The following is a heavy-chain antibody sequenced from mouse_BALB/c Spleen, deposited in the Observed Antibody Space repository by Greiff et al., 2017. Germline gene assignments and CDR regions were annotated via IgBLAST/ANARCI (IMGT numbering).Heavy chain of an antibody. D-gene: IGHD2-10*02. CDR1: GFNIKDYY. J-gene: IGHJ2*01. CDR3: NRGGYGNYFDY. Sequence: VQLQQSGAELVRSGASVKLSCTASGFNIKDYYMHWVKQRPEQGLEWMGWVDPENGDTEYAPKFQGKATMTAATSSNTAYLQLSSLTSEDAAVCYCNRGGYGNYFDYWGQGTTLTVSS. CDR2: VDPENGDT. V-gene: IGHV14-4*02.